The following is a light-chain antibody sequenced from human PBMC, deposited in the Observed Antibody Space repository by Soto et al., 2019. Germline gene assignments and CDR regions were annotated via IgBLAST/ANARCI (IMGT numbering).Light chain of an antibody. Sequence: DVVMTQSPLSLPVTLGQPASISCRSSRSLMYSDGISYLSWFQQRPGQSPRRLIYKVSNRDSWVPERFGGSGSGTDFTLKISRVEADDVGVYFCVQGTHWPPGTIGQGTKLEIK. V-gene: IGKV2-30*01. J-gene: IGKJ2*01. CDR3: VQGTHWPPGT. CDR1: RSLMYSDGISY. CDR2: KVS.